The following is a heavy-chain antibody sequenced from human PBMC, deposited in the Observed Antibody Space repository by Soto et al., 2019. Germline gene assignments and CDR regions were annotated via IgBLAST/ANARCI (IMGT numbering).Heavy chain of an antibody. CDR1: GFTFSSYV. CDR2: ISATGAGT. D-gene: IGHD4-17*01. V-gene: IGHV3-23*01. CDR3: ARASVFDY. Sequence: EVQLLESGGGLVQPGGSLRLSCVVSGFTFSSYVMSWVRQAPGEGLEWVSAISATGAGTYYADSVKGRFTISRDNSKNTLYLQMDSLRAEDTAIYYCARASVFDYWGQGTLVTVSS. J-gene: IGHJ4*02.